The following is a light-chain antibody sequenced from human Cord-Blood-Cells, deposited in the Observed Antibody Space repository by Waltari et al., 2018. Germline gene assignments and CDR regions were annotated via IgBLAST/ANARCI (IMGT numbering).Light chain of an antibody. CDR1: QSVSSN. CDR3: QQYNNWPLT. V-gene: IGKV3-15*01. J-gene: IGKJ4*01. Sequence: EIVITQSPATLSVSPGARATLSCRASQSVSSNLAWYQRKPGQAPRLLIYGASTRATGIPARFSGSGSGTEFTLTISSLQSEDFAVYYCQQYNNWPLTFGGGTKVEIK. CDR2: GAS.